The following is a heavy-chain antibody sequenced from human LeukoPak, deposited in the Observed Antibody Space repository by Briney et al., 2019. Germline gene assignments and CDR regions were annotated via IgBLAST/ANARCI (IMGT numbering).Heavy chain of an antibody. CDR1: GFTFSSYW. CDR2: IKQDGSEK. Sequence: GGSLRLSWAASGFTFSSYWMSWVRQAPGKGREWVANIKQDGSEKNYVDSVKGRFTISRDNAKNSLYLQMNSLRAEDTAVYYCAREAGDSSGWYNWFDPWGQGTLVTVSS. V-gene: IGHV3-7*01. J-gene: IGHJ5*02. CDR3: AREAGDSSGWYNWFDP. D-gene: IGHD6-19*01.